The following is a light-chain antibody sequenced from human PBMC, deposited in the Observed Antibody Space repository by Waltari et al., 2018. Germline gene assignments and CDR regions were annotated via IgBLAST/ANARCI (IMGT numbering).Light chain of an antibody. J-gene: IGKJ3*01. Sequence: EILLTQSPATLSLSPGERATLSCRASQSVSSYLAWYRQKPGQAPRLLIYDASNRATGIPPRFSGCGSGTDFTLTISSLEPEDFAVYYCQQRSNWPITFGPGTKVDIK. V-gene: IGKV3-11*01. CDR1: QSVSSY. CDR2: DAS. CDR3: QQRSNWPIT.